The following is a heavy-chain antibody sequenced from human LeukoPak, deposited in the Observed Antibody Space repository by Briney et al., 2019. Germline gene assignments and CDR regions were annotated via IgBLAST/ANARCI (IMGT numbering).Heavy chain of an antibody. V-gene: IGHV3-23*01. CDR1: GFTFSSYA. CDR3: AKSSEEYSSSPVDY. Sequence: GGSLRLSCAASGFTFSSYAMSWVRQAPGKGLEWVSAISGSGGSTYYADSVKGRFTISRDNSKNTLYLQMNSLRAEDTAVYYCAKSSEEYSSSPVDYWGQGTLVTVSS. J-gene: IGHJ4*02. D-gene: IGHD6-6*01. CDR2: ISGSGGST.